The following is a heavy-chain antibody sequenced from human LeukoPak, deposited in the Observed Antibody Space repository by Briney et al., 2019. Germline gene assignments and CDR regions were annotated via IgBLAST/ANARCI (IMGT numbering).Heavy chain of an antibody. CDR1: GFTFSSYG. CDR3: ARLIRTSGWYGDY. CDR2: ISYDGSNK. J-gene: IGHJ4*02. D-gene: IGHD6-19*01. Sequence: GGSLRLSCAASGFTFSSYGMHWVRQAPGKGLEWVAVISYDGSNKYYADSVKGRFTISRDNSKNSLYLQINSLRAEDTAVYYCARLIRTSGWYGDYWGQGTLVTVSS. V-gene: IGHV3-30*03.